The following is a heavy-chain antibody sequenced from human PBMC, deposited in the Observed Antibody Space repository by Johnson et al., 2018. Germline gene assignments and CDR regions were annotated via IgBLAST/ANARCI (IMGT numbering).Heavy chain of an antibody. CDR2: IKSKTDGGTT. V-gene: IGHV3-15*07. CDR3: TTPLRYFDWLVGGAFDI. D-gene: IGHD3-9*01. CDR1: GFTFSNAW. J-gene: IGHJ3*02. Sequence: EVQLVESGGGLVQPGGSLRLSCAASGFTFSNAWMNWVRQAPGKGLEWVGRIKSKTDGGTTDHAAPVKGRFSISRDDSKTTLFLQMNSLKTEDTAVYYCTTPLRYFDWLVGGAFDIWGQGTMVTVSS.